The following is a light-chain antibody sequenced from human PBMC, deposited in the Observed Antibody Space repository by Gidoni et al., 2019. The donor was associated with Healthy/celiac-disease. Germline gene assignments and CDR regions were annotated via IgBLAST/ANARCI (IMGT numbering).Light chain of an antibody. CDR3: QQYGSSPT. Sequence: EIVLTQSPGTLSLSPGERATLSCRASQSVSSSYLAWYQQKPGQAPRLLSYGASSRATGIPDRFSGSGSGTDFTLTISRLEPEDFAVYYCQQYGSSPTFGQXTKVEIK. J-gene: IGKJ1*01. CDR2: GAS. CDR1: QSVSSSY. V-gene: IGKV3-20*01.